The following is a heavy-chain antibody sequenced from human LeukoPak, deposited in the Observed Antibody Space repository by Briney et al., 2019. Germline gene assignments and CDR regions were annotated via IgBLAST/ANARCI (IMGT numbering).Heavy chain of an antibody. CDR2: IIPIFGTA. CDR3: ARATLLDCSSTSCSFDY. CDR1: GGTFSSYA. J-gene: IGHJ4*02. Sequence: ASVKVSCKASGGTFSSYAISWVRQAPGQGLGWMGRIIPIFGTANYAQKFQGRVTMTTDTSTSTAYMELRSLRSDDTAVYYCARATLLDCSSTSCSFDYWGQGTLVTVSS. D-gene: IGHD2-2*01. V-gene: IGHV1-69*05.